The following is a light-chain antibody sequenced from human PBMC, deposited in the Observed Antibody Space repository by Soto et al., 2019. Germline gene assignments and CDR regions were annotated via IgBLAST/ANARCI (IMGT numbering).Light chain of an antibody. CDR2: GNS. J-gene: IGLJ2*01. V-gene: IGLV1-40*01. CDR1: SSNIGAGYD. Sequence: QPVLTQPPSVSGAPGQRVTISCTGSSSNIGAGYDVHWYQQLPGTAPKLLIYGNSNRPSGVPDRFSGSKSGTSASLAITGLQAEEEADYYCQSYDSSLSGVVFGGGTKLTVL. CDR3: QSYDSSLSGVV.